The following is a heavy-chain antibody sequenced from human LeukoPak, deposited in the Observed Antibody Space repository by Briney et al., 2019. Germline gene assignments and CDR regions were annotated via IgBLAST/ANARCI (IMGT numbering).Heavy chain of an antibody. J-gene: IGHJ4*02. Sequence: SETLSLTCTVSGGSISSGDYYWSWIRQPPGKGLEWIGCIYYSGSTYYNPSLKSRVTISVDTSKNQFSLKLSSVTAADTAVYYCASLQSSGTYDFDYWGQGTLVTVSS. CDR2: IYYSGST. V-gene: IGHV4-30-4*01. CDR1: GGSISSGDYY. D-gene: IGHD3-10*01. CDR3: ASLQSSGTYDFDY.